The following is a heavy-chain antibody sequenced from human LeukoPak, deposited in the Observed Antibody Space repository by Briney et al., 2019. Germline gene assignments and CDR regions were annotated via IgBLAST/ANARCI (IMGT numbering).Heavy chain of an antibody. Sequence: PSETLSLACTVSGGTISSYYWNWIRQPPGKGLEWIGYIHYSGSTKYNPSLKSRVTISVDTSKNQFSLKLSSVTAADTAVYYCARWYSSGWAFDYWGQGTLVTVSS. CDR1: GGTISSYY. CDR2: IHYSGST. CDR3: ARWYSSGWAFDY. D-gene: IGHD6-19*01. V-gene: IGHV4-59*08. J-gene: IGHJ4*02.